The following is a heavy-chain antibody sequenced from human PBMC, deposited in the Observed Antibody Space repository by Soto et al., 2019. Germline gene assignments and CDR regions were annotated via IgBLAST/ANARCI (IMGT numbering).Heavy chain of an antibody. CDR2: IYHSGST. D-gene: IGHD3-22*01. CDR1: GGSISSSNW. V-gene: IGHV4-4*02. CDR3: ARALVGWLHHSNWFDP. J-gene: IGHJ5*02. Sequence: QVQLQESGPGLVKPSGTLSLTCAVSGGSISSSNWWSWVRQPPGKGLEWIGEIYHSGSTNYNPSLKGRVTISVDKSKTQFSLKLSSVTAADTAVYYCARALVGWLHHSNWFDPWGQGTLVTVSS.